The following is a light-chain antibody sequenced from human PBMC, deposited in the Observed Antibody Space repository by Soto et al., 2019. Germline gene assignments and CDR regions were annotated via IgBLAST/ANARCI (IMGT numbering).Light chain of an antibody. V-gene: IGKV3-15*01. Sequence: EVVMTQSPATLSVSPGDRATLSCRASQTVLTNLAWYQQKPGQAPRLLIYGASTRATGIPARFSASGSGTEFTLTISSLQSEDFAVYYCQKYNNWPITFGGGTKVEIK. CDR2: GAS. CDR3: QKYNNWPIT. CDR1: QTVLTN. J-gene: IGKJ4*01.